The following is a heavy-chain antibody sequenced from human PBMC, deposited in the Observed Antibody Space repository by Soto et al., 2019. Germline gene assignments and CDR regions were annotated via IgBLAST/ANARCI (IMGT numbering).Heavy chain of an antibody. Sequence: TSETLSLTCTVSGGSISSYYWSWIRQPPGKGLEWIGYIYYSGSTNYNPSLKSRVTISVDTSKNQFSLKLSSVTAADTAVYYCARLTIFGVGHAFDIWGQGTMVTVSS. CDR1: GGSISSYY. CDR3: ARLTIFGVGHAFDI. CDR2: IYYSGST. D-gene: IGHD3-3*01. J-gene: IGHJ3*02. V-gene: IGHV4-59*08.